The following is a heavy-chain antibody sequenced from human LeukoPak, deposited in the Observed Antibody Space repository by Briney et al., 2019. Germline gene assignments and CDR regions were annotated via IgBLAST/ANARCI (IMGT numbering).Heavy chain of an antibody. D-gene: IGHD6-13*01. J-gene: IGHJ4*02. CDR2: ISYDGSNK. Sequence: GGSLRLSCAASGFTFSCYGMHWVRQAPGKGLEWVAVISYDGSNKYYADSVKGRFTISRDNSKSTLYLQMNSLRAEDTAVYYCAKDMGAAAGTPLDYWGQGTLVTVSS. CDR1: GFTFSCYG. V-gene: IGHV3-30*18. CDR3: AKDMGAAAGTPLDY.